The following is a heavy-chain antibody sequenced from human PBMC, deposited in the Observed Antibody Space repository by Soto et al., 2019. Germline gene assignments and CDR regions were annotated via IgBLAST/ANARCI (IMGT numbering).Heavy chain of an antibody. CDR2: IWYNGNNE. V-gene: IGHV3-33*01. CDR3: ARGNSHYYYYMDV. Sequence: QVQLVESGGGVVQPGRSLRLSCAASGFTFRSYGMPWVRQPPGKGPEWVAVIWYNGNNEYYADSVKGRFTISRDNSKRTLYLQMNSLRAEDTAVYYCARGNSHYYYYMDVWGKGTAVTVS. CDR1: GFTFRSYG. J-gene: IGHJ6*03. D-gene: IGHD3-10*01.